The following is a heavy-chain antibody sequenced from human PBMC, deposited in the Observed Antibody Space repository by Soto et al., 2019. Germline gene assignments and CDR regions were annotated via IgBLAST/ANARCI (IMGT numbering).Heavy chain of an antibody. V-gene: IGHV3-30*18. J-gene: IGHJ4*02. CDR3: AKDWGRYGARHFDY. D-gene: IGHD3-16*01. Sequence: GGSLRLSCAASGFTFSSFGMHRVRQAPGKGLEWVAVISYDGSNKYYADSVKGRFTISRDNSKNTLYLQMNSLRAEDTAVYYCAKDWGRYGARHFDYWGQGTLVTVSS. CDR2: ISYDGSNK. CDR1: GFTFSSFG.